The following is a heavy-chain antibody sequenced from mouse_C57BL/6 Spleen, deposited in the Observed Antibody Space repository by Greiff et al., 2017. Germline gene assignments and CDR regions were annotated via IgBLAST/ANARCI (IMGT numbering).Heavy chain of an antibody. D-gene: IGHD5-1-1*01. CDR2: ISSGSSTT. J-gene: IGHJ4*01. Sequence: EVQLVESGGGLVKPGGSLKLSCAASGFTFSDYGMHWVRQAPEKGLEWVAYISSGSSTTNYADTVKGRFTISRDNAKNTLFLQMTSLRSEDTAMYYCARHDTSYAMEYWGQGTSVTVSS. CDR3: ARHDTSYAMEY. CDR1: GFTFSDYG. V-gene: IGHV5-17*01.